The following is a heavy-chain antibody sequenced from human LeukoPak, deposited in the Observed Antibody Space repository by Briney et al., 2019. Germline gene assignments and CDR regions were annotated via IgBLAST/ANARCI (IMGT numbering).Heavy chain of an antibody. Sequence: GGSLRPSCTGSGFTFGDHAMSWVRQAPGKGLEWVGFIRSKAYRGTTEYAASVKGRFTISRDDSASIAYLQMNSLKTEDTAVYYCARGPIQLWIHNAMDVWGQGTTVTVSS. CDR1: GFTFGDHA. J-gene: IGHJ6*02. V-gene: IGHV3-49*04. CDR3: ARGPIQLWIHNAMDV. D-gene: IGHD1-1*01. CDR2: IRSKAYRGTT.